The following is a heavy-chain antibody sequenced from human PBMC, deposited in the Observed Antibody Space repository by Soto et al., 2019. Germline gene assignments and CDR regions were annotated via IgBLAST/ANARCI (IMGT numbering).Heavy chain of an antibody. Sequence: KSSETLSLTXTVSGGSISSYYWSWIRQPPGKGLEWIGYIYYSGSTNYNPSLKSRVTISVDTSKNQFSLKLSSVTAADTAVYYCARISVAGPYYYGMDVWGQGTTVTVSS. D-gene: IGHD6-19*01. CDR3: ARISVAGPYYYGMDV. V-gene: IGHV4-59*01. J-gene: IGHJ6*02. CDR1: GGSISSYY. CDR2: IYYSGST.